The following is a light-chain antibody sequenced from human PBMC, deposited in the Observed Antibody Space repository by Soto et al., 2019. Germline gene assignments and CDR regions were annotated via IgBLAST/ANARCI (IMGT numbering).Light chain of an antibody. Sequence: EIVMTQSPATLSVSPGERATLSCRASQSVSSKLAWYQQKPGQAPRLLIYDASTRATGIPARFSGSGSGTEFTLTIGSLQSEDFAVYYCQQSDSWPRTFGQGTKVDIK. CDR1: QSVSSK. V-gene: IGKV3-15*01. CDR2: DAS. CDR3: QQSDSWPRT. J-gene: IGKJ1*01.